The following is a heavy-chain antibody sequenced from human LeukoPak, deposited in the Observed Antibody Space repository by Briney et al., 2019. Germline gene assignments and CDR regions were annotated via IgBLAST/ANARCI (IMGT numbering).Heavy chain of an antibody. CDR3: ALIAPPHN. CDR1: GITFTSYY. Sequence: ASVTVSCKASGITFTSYYIHWVRQAPGRGLEWMGKINPSGTITTYAPKYQGRVTVTKDTSTNTVYMELSSLRSDDTAVYYCALIAPPHNWGQGTLVTVSS. J-gene: IGHJ4*02. D-gene: IGHD6-13*01. CDR2: INPSGTIT. V-gene: IGHV1-46*01.